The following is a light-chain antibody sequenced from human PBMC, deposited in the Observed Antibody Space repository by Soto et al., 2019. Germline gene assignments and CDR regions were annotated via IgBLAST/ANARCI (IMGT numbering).Light chain of an antibody. Sequence: DIQMTQSPSSLSASVGDSATITCRASQSINTYLNWYQQMPGKAPDLLIYAASSLRSGVPSRCRGSGSGTDITHTINNLQPEDFATYYCQQTYRSPRTFGRGTKLDIK. J-gene: IGKJ2*01. CDR2: AAS. V-gene: IGKV1-39*01. CDR3: QQTYRSPRT. CDR1: QSINTY.